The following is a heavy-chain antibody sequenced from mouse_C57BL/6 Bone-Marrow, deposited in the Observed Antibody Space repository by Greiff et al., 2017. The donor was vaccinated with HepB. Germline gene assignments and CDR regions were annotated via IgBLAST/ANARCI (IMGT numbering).Heavy chain of an antibody. CDR3: ARHGDYYGSYAMDY. J-gene: IGHJ4*01. CDR1: GFTFSDYY. V-gene: IGHV5-12*01. CDR2: ISNGGGST. D-gene: IGHD1-1*01. Sequence: EVKLQESGGGLVQPGGSLKLSCAASGFTFSDYYMYWVRQTPEKRLEWVAYISNGGGSTYYPDTVKGRFTISRDNAKNTLYLQMSRLKSEDTAMYYCARHGDYYGSYAMDYCGQGTSVTVSS.